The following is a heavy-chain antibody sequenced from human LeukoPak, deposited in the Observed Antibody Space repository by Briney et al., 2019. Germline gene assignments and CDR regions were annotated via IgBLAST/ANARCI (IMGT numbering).Heavy chain of an antibody. D-gene: IGHD2-21*02. J-gene: IGHJ1*01. CDR3: AKDRDLYCGGDCYPEYFQH. V-gene: IGHV3-23*01. CDR1: GFTFSSYA. CDR2: ISGSGGST. Sequence: RAGGSLRLSCAASGFTFSSYAMSWVRQAPGKGLEWVSAISGSGGSTYYADSVKGRFTISRDNSKNTLYLQMNSLRAEDTAVYYCAKDRDLYCGGDCYPEYFQHWGQGTLVTVSS.